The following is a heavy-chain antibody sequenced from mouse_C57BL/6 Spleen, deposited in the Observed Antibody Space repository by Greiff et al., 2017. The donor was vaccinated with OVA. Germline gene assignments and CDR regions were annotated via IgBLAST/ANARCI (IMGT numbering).Heavy chain of an antibody. CDR3: ARGDYDYDDAMDY. V-gene: IGHV1-4*01. J-gene: IGHJ4*01. Sequence: QVQLQQSGAELARPGASVKMSCKASGYTFTSYTMHWVKQRPGQGLEWIGYINPSSGYTKYNQKFKDKATLTADKSSSTAYMQLSSLTSEDSAVYYCARGDYDYDDAMDYWGQGTSVTVSS. D-gene: IGHD2-4*01. CDR1: GYTFTSYT. CDR2: INPSSGYT.